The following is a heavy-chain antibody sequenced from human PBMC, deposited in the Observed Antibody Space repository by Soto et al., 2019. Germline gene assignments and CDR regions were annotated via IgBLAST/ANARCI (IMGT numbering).Heavy chain of an antibody. V-gene: IGHV1-2*02. J-gene: IGHJ5*02. CDR1: GYTFTDYY. CDR3: AREALTASNWFDP. CDR2: SNPTNGVT. Sequence: QVQLVQSGAEVKKPGASVKVSCKASGYTFTDYYMNWVRQAPGQGLEWRGWSNPTNGVTNYAQKIQGRVAVTRDTSISTASTDLSTLRSDDTALYYRAREALTASNWFDPWGQGTQVTVSS. D-gene: IGHD3-9*01.